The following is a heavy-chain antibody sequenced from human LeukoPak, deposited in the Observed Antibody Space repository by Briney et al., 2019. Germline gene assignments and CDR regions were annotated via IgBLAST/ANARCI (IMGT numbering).Heavy chain of an antibody. CDR3: AKDTSIGRYCTNGVCSPFDY. D-gene: IGHD2-8*01. J-gene: IGHJ4*02. Sequence: GGSLRLSCAGSGFTFSIYAMSWVRQAPGKELEWVSAISDTGATTYDADSVKGRFTISRDNSRSTLYLQMNSLRAEDTALYYCAKDTSIGRYCTNGVCSPFDYWGQGTLVTVSS. CDR1: GFTFSIYA. CDR2: ISDTGATT. V-gene: IGHV3-23*01.